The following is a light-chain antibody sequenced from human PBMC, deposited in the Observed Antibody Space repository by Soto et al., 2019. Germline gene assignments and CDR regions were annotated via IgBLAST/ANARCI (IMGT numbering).Light chain of an antibody. CDR1: QDISNY. J-gene: IGKJ4*01. CDR2: DAS. Sequence: DIQMTQSPSSLSASVGVRVSITCQASQDISNYLNWYQQKPGKAPKLLIYDASNLEKEVPSRFSGSGSGTDFTFTISSLQPEDIATYYCQQYDNLPLTFGGGTKVEIK. CDR3: QQYDNLPLT. V-gene: IGKV1-33*01.